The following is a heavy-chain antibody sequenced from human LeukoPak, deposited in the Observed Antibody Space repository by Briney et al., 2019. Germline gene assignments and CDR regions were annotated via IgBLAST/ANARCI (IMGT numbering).Heavy chain of an antibody. CDR1: GGSISSGDYY. J-gene: IGHJ4*02. V-gene: IGHV4-30-4*01. CDR3: ASTPGGYSGYDYYFDY. CDR2: IYYSGST. Sequence: SQTLSLTCTVSGGSISSGDYYWSWLRQPPGKGLEWIGYIYYSGSTYYNPSLKSLITITVDTTKNQFSLKLSSVTAADTAVYYCASTPGGYSGYDYYFDYWGQGTLVTVSS. D-gene: IGHD5-12*01.